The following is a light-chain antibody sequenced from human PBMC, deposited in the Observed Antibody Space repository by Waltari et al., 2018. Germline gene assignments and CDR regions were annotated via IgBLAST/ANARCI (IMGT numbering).Light chain of an antibody. Sequence: QSVLTQPPSVSAAPGQKVTISCSGSWSNIGNNYVSWYQQFPGAAPKLLMFENNKRPSVIPDRFSGSKSGTSATLGITGLQTGDEADYYCGTWDNSLNAVVFGGGTKLTVL. CDR3: GTWDNSLNAVV. V-gene: IGLV1-51*02. CDR1: WSNIGNNY. CDR2: ENN. J-gene: IGLJ2*01.